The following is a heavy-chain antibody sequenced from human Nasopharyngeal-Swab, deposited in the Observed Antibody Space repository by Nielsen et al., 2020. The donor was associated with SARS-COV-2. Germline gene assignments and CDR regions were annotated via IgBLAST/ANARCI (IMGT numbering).Heavy chain of an antibody. D-gene: IGHD3-3*01. Sequence: PGKGLEWIGYIYYSGSTCYNPSLKSRLTISVDTSKNQFSLKLSSVTAADTAVYYCARAPTVFGVVITAFDYWGQGALVTVSS. J-gene: IGHJ4*02. CDR3: ARAPTVFGVVITAFDY. V-gene: IGHV4-31*02. CDR2: IYYSGST.